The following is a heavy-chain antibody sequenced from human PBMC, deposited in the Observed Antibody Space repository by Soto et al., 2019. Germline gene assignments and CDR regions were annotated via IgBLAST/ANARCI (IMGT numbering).Heavy chain of an antibody. D-gene: IGHD6-13*01. V-gene: IGHV4-4*02. CDR3: ARDGAAAGPLYGMDV. Sequence: SETLSLTCAVSGGSISSSNWWSWVRQPPGKGLEWIGEIYHSGSTNYNPSLKSRVTISVDKSKNQFSLKLSSVTAADTAVYYCARDGAAAGPLYGMDVWGQGTTVTVSS. J-gene: IGHJ6*02. CDR1: GGSISSSNW. CDR2: IYHSGST.